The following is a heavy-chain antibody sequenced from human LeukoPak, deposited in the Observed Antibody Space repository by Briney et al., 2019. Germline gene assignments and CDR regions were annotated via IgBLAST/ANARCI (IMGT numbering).Heavy chain of an antibody. CDR2: IYYSGST. D-gene: IGHD2-2*01. V-gene: IGHV4-39*01. Sequence: PSETLSLTCTVSGGSISSSSYYWGWIRQPPGKGLEWIGSIYYSGSTYYNPSLKSRVTISVDTSKNQFSLRVTSVTAADTAVYYCARGRTYATRFDYWGRGTLVTVSS. J-gene: IGHJ4*02. CDR3: ARGRTYATRFDY. CDR1: GGSISSSSYY.